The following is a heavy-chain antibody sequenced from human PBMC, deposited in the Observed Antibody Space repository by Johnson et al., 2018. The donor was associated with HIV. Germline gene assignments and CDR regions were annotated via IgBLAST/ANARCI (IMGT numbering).Heavy chain of an antibody. CDR3: ARAERSSSGVDAFDI. D-gene: IGHD6-6*01. V-gene: IGHV3-30*03. CDR1: GFTFSNYG. CDR2: ISYDGSTQ. J-gene: IGHJ3*02. Sequence: QVQLVESGGGVVQPGRSLGLSCAASGFTFSNYGMHWVRQAPGKGLEWVAVISYDGSTQSYADSVKGRFSISRDNSKNTLYMEMNSLRAEDTAVYYCARAERSSSGVDAFDIWGQGTKVTVSS.